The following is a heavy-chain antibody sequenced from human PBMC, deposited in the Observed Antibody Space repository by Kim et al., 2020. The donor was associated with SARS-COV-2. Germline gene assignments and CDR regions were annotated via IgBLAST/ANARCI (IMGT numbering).Heavy chain of an antibody. CDR3: ARARHGSGSYYTHQEKRPYYFDY. Sequence: SETLSLTCAVYGGSFSGYYWSWIRQPPGKGLEWIGEINHSGSTNYNPSLKSRVTISVDTSKNQFSLKLSSVTAADTAVYYCARARHGSGSYYTHQEKRPYYFDYWGQGTLVTVSS. J-gene: IGHJ4*02. V-gene: IGHV4-34*01. CDR1: GGSFSGYY. D-gene: IGHD3-10*01. CDR2: INHSGST.